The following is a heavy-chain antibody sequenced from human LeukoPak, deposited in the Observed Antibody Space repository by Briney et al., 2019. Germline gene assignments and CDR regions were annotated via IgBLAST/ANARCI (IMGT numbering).Heavy chain of an antibody. J-gene: IGHJ4*02. CDR2: IYYSGST. CDR1: GGSINSYY. Sequence: KASETLSLTCTVAGGSINSYYWSWIRQPPGKGLECLGYIYYSGSTYYNPSLKSRVTISVDTSKNQFSLKLSSVTAADTAVYYCARGEWDLLFDYWGQGTLVTVSS. CDR3: ARGEWDLLFDY. D-gene: IGHD1-26*01. V-gene: IGHV4-59*01.